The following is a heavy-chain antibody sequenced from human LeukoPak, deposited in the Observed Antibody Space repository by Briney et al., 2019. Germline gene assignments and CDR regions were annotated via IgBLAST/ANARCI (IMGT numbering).Heavy chain of an antibody. V-gene: IGHV3-20*04. Sequence: GGSLRLSCAASGFTFSSYAMSWVRQAPGKGLEWVSGINWNSDSIGYADSVKGRFTTSRDNAKSSLYLQMNSLRAEDTAVYYCARDPGGSYLYYYYYMDVWGKGTTVTVSS. J-gene: IGHJ6*03. D-gene: IGHD1-26*01. CDR3: ARDPGGSYLYYYYYMDV. CDR2: INWNSDSI. CDR1: GFTFSSYA.